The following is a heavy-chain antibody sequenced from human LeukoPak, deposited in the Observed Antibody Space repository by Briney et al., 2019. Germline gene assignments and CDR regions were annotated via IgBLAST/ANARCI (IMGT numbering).Heavy chain of an antibody. V-gene: IGHV3-7*04. D-gene: IGHD3-10*01. Sequence: GVSVTLSCSVWGYPLCLYWVIGLRQARGKAVVGVGSINCGGSEKYCVDSVQVHHPISRDNAKHSLYLQMNRLRVDDTVVYYCARGAFGVRGVILTDWFDPWGQGTLVTVSS. CDR1: GYPLCLYW. CDR3: ARGAFGVRGVILTDWFDP. CDR2: INCGGSEK. J-gene: IGHJ5*02.